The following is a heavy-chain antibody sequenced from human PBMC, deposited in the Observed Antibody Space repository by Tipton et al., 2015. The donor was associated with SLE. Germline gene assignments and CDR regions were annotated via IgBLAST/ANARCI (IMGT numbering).Heavy chain of an antibody. CDR3: VRPQLSQLSNAFDI. V-gene: IGHV4-38-2*02. CDR1: GYSIRDGYY. D-gene: IGHD1-1*01. CDR2: VYHSGAT. Sequence: TLSLTCTVSGYSIRDGYYWGWIRQPPGQGLEWIGSVYHSGATYYKPSLKSRATLSVDTSKNQFSLKVTSVTAADTAVYYCVRPQLSQLSNAFDIWDQGTMVTVSS. J-gene: IGHJ3*02.